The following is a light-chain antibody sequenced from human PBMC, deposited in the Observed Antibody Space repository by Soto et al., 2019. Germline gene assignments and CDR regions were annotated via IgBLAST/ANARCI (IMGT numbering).Light chain of an antibody. Sequence: QSVLTQRPSASGTPGQRVTISCSGSSSNIGSNYVYWYQQLPGTAPKLLIYRNNQRPSGVPDRFSGSKSGTSASLAISGLRSEDEADYYCAAWDDSLSVVFGGGTKVTVL. V-gene: IGLV1-47*01. J-gene: IGLJ2*01. CDR3: AAWDDSLSVV. CDR2: RNN. CDR1: SSNIGSNY.